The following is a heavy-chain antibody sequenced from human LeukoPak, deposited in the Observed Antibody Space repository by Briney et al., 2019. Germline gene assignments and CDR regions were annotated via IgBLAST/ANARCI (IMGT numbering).Heavy chain of an antibody. CDR2: ISWDGGST. CDR1: GFTFDDYA. J-gene: IGHJ4*02. Sequence: GGSLRLSCAASGFTFDDYAMHWVRQAPGKGLEWVSLISWDGGSTYYADSVKGRFTISRDNSKNSLYLQMNSLRAEGTALYYCAKDARDGYNYYFDYWGQGTLVTVSS. CDR3: AKDARDGYNYYFDY. D-gene: IGHD5-24*01. V-gene: IGHV3-43D*03.